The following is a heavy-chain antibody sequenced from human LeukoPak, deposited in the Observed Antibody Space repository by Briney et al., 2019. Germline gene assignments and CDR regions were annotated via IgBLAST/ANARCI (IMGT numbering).Heavy chain of an antibody. J-gene: IGHJ4*02. CDR1: GSSFTSYW. D-gene: IGHD1-1*01. CDR3: ARHPLDPAGDY. Sequence: KIGESLKISGKASGSSFTSYWIGWVRQMPGKRLELMGISYPGDSDTRYSPSFQGQITISANKSISTAYLQWSSLKASDTAMYYCARHPLDPAGDYWGQGTLVTVSS. CDR2: SYPGDSDT. V-gene: IGHV5-51*01.